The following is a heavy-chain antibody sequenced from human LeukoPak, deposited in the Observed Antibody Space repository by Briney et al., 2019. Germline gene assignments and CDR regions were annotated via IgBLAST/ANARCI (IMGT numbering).Heavy chain of an antibody. J-gene: IGHJ4*02. Sequence: GGSLRLSCATSGFTISSNYMSWVRQAPGKGLEWVSVIYDSGTTYYADSVKGRFLIFRDTSKNTVDLQMNSLRVEDTAVYYCAGRRSSGWYAYWGQGTLVTVSS. D-gene: IGHD6-19*01. V-gene: IGHV3-53*01. CDR1: GFTISSNY. CDR3: AGRRSSGWYAY. CDR2: IYDSGTT.